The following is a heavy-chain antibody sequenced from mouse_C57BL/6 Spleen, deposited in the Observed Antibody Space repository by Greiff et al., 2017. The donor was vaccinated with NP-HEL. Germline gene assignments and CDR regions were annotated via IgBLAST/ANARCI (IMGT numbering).Heavy chain of an antibody. CDR3: ARDEDYYGSKRGAWFAY. CDR2: ISYDGSN. V-gene: IGHV3-6*01. D-gene: IGHD1-1*01. J-gene: IGHJ3*01. Sequence: EVQLVESGPGLVKPSQSLSLTCSVTGYSITSGYYWNWIRQFPGNKLEWMGYISYDGSNNYNPSLKNRISITRDTSKNQFFLKLNSVTTEDTATYDCARDEDYYGSKRGAWFAYWGQGTLVTVSA. CDR1: GYSITSGYY.